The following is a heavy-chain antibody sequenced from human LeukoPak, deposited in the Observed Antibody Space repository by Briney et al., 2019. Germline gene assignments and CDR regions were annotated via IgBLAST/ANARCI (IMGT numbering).Heavy chain of an antibody. CDR2: IWYDGSNK. J-gene: IGHJ4*02. D-gene: IGHD6-19*01. CDR3: AKDRAVAGTFYFDY. CDR1: GFTFSSYA. V-gene: IGHV3-33*06. Sequence: PGGSLRLSCAASGFTFSSYAMNWVRQAPGKGLEWVAVIWYDGSNKYYADSVKGRFTISRDNSKNTLYLQMNSLRAEDTAVYYCAKDRAVAGTFYFDYWGQGTLVTVSS.